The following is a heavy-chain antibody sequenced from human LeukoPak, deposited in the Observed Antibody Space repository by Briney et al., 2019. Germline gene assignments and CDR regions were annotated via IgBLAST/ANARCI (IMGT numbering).Heavy chain of an antibody. CDR3: ARSMTTVTTNWFDP. CDR1: GGSISSGGYY. CDR2: IYHSGST. D-gene: IGHD4-11*01. J-gene: IGHJ5*02. Sequence: KPSQTLSLTCTVSGGSISSGGYYWSWIRQPPGKGLEWIGYIYHSGSTYYNPSLKSRVTISVDRSKNQFSLKLSSVTAADTAVYYCARSMTTVTTNWFDPWGQGTLVTVSS. V-gene: IGHV4-30-2*01.